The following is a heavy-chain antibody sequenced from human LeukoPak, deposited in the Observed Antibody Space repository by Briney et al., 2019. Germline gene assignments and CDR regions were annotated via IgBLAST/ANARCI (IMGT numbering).Heavy chain of an antibody. D-gene: IGHD6-19*01. Sequence: GGSLRLSCAASGFTVSINYMSWVRQAPGKGLEWVSVIYSGGSTYYADSVKGRFTISRDSSKNTLYLQMNSLRAEDTAVYYCARVRAVASPEDMDAWGQGTTVTVSS. CDR2: IYSGGST. J-gene: IGHJ6*02. V-gene: IGHV3-53*01. CDR1: GFTVSINY. CDR3: ARVRAVASPEDMDA.